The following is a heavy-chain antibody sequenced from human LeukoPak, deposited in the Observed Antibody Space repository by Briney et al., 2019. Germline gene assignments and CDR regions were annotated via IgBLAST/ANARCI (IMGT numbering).Heavy chain of an antibody. J-gene: IGHJ1*01. V-gene: IGHV4-61*01. CDR2: IYYSGST. Sequence: SETLSLTCTVSGGSVSSGSYYWSWIRQPPGKGLEWIGYIYYSGSTNYNPSLKGRVTISVDTSKNQFSLKLSSVTAADTAVYYCANIKLVGATEYFQHWGQGTLVTVSS. CDR1: GGSVSSGSYY. CDR3: ANIKLVGATEYFQH. D-gene: IGHD1-26*01.